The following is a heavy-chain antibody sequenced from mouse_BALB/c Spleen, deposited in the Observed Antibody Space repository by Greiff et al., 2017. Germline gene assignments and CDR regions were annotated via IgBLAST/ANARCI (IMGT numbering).Heavy chain of an antibody. D-gene: IGHD2-12*01. CDR3: ARGTTGYYYAMDY. J-gene: IGHJ4*01. Sequence: QVQLQQSGAELMKPGASVKISCKATGYTFSSYWIEWVKQRPGHGLEWIGEILPGSGSTNYNEKFKGKATFTADTSTTTAYMQLSSLTSEDSAVYYCARGTTGYYYAMDYWGQGTSVTVSS. CDR1: GYTFSSYW. CDR2: ILPGSGST. V-gene: IGHV1-9*01.